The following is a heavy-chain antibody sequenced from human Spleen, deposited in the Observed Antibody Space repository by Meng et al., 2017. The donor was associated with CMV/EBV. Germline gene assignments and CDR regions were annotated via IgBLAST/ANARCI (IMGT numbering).Heavy chain of an antibody. V-gene: IGHV1-69*06. CDR2: IIPIFGTA. CDR1: GGTFSSYA. D-gene: IGHD6-19*01. Sequence: SVKVSCKASGGTFSSYAISWVRQAPGQGLEWMGGIIPIFGTANYAQKFQGRVTITADKSTSTAYMELSSLRSEDTAVYYCAVFVVAGTIYYYGMDVWGQGTTVTVSS. CDR3: AVFVVAGTIYYYGMDV. J-gene: IGHJ6*02.